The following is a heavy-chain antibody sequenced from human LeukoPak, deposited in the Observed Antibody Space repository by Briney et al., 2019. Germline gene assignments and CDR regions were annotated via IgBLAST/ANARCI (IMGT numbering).Heavy chain of an antibody. V-gene: IGHV4-38-2*01. D-gene: IGHD2-2*01. CDR1: GYSISSGYY. CDR3: AREIRYCSSTSCYGGYGMDV. CDR2: IYHSGST. J-gene: IGHJ6*04. Sequence: SETLSLTCAVSGYSISSGYYWGWIRQPPGKGLEWIRSIYHSGSTYYNPSLKSRVTISVDTSKNQFSLNLSSVTAADTAVYYCAREIRYCSSTSCYGGYGMDVWGKGTTVTVSS.